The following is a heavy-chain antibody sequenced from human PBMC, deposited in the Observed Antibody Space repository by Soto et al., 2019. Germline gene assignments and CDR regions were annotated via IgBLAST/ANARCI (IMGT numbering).Heavy chain of an antibody. J-gene: IGHJ6*02. D-gene: IGHD3-22*01. V-gene: IGHV1-69*01. CDR1: GGTFSSYA. CDR2: IIPIFGTA. Sequence: QVPLVQSGAEVKKPGSSVKVSCKASGGTFSSYAISWVRQAPGQGLEWMGGIIPIFGTANYAQKFQGRVTITADESTSTAYMELSSLRSEDTAVYYCARGSYDSSGYYYYYYYYGMDVWGQGTTVTVSS. CDR3: ARGSYDSSGYYYYYYYYGMDV.